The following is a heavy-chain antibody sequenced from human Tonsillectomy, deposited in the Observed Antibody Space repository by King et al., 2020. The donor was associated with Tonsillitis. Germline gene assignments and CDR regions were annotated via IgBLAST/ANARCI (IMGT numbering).Heavy chain of an antibody. CDR1: GFTFSSYA. Sequence: VQLVESGGGLVQPGGSLRLACAASGFTFSSYAMSWVRQAPGKGREGVSTFSGIGGSTFYADSVKGRFTISRDNSMNTLYVQMNSLRAEDTAVYYCAKVANSNAYDYFDYWGQGTLVTVSS. D-gene: IGHD4-11*01. V-gene: IGHV3-23*04. J-gene: IGHJ4*02. CDR2: FSGIGGST. CDR3: AKVANSNAYDYFDY.